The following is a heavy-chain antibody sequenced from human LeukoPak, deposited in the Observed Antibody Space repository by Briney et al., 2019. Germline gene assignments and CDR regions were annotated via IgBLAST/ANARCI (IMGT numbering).Heavy chain of an antibody. Sequence: GGSLRLSCAASGFTFSIAAMTWVRQAPGEGLEWVSTISGSSYTTFYADSVQGRFTISRDNSRNTLYLQMNSLRAEDTAVYYCAKTRITMVRGVLPPVFDYWGQGTLVTVSS. V-gene: IGHV3-23*01. D-gene: IGHD3-10*01. CDR2: ISGSSYTT. CDR3: AKTRITMVRGVLPPVFDY. CDR1: GFTFSIAA. J-gene: IGHJ4*02.